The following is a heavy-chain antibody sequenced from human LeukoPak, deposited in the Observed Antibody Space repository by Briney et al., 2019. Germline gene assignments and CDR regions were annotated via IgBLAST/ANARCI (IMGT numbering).Heavy chain of an antibody. J-gene: IGHJ4*02. CDR2: INTNTGNP. CDR1: GYTFTSYA. Sequence: ASVKVSCKASGYTFTSYAMNWVRQAPGQGREWMGWINTNTGNPTYAQDSTGRFVFSLDTSVSTTYLQISRLKAEDTAVCYCASGPSYSGSNEYFDSWGQGTLVTVSS. D-gene: IGHD1-26*01. V-gene: IGHV7-4-1*02. CDR3: ASGPSYSGSNEYFDS.